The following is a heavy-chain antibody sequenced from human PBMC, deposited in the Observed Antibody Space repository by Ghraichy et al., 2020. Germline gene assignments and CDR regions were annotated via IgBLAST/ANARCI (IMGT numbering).Heavy chain of an antibody. Sequence: GGSLRLSCAASGFTFSSYAMSWVRQAPGKGLEWVSAISGSGGSTYYADSVKGRFTISRDNSKNTLYLQMNSLRAEDTAVCYCARGVNSGSYRLPAYYYYGMDVWGQGTTVTVSS. J-gene: IGHJ6*02. CDR3: ARGVNSGSYRLPAYYYYGMDV. CDR2: ISGSGGST. D-gene: IGHD1-26*01. CDR1: GFTFSSYA. V-gene: IGHV3-23*01.